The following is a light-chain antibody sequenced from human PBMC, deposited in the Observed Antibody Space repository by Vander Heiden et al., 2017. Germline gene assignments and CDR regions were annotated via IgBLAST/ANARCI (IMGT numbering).Light chain of an antibody. CDR2: ANF. Sequence: QSLMTPPHAGSGAPGQWVTISCTGSTPNIGAGFVLHWYQQLPGTVPKLLSYANFNRPSAVPDRFSGSRSGTTASLAITGLQADDEADYYCQSYDTRLSTCVFGTGTTVTVL. CDR3: QSYDTRLSTCV. CDR1: TPNIGAGFV. V-gene: IGLV1-40*01. J-gene: IGLJ1*01.